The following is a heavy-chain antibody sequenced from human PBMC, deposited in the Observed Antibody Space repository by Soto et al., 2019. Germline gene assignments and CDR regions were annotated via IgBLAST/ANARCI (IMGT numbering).Heavy chain of an antibody. CDR2: INHSGNT. V-gene: IGHV4-34*01. CDR1: GGSFSANW. Sequence: PSETLSLTCAVSGGSFSANWWSWIRQPPGKGLEWIGEINHSGNTNYNPSLGGRVAISVDTSKNQFSLRLSSVTAADTALYFCASDRWDYWGQGILVTVSS. CDR3: ASDRWDY. J-gene: IGHJ4*02.